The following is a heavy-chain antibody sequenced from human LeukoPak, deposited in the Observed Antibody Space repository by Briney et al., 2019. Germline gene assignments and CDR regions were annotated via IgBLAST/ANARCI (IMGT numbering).Heavy chain of an antibody. CDR1: GYTFTCYY. Sequence: ASVNVSCKASGYTFTCYYMHWVRQAAGQGLEGMGRINPNIGGTNYAQKFQGRVTMTRDTTISTAYMELSRLRSDDTAVYYCERDLTVATRYDYWGQGTLVTVSS. CDR2: INPNIGGT. CDR3: ERDLTVATRYDY. J-gene: IGHJ4*02. V-gene: IGHV1-2*06. D-gene: IGHD5-12*01.